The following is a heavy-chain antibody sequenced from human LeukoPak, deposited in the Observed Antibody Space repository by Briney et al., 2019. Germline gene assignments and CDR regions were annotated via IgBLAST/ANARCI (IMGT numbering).Heavy chain of an antibody. CDR3: ARWYCSGGSCYLGNFDY. Sequence: GGSLRLSCAASGFTLSSYWMHWVRQAPGKGLEWVSRINGDGSTTTCADSVKGRFTISRDNAKNTLYLQMSSLRAEDTAVYYCARWYCSGGSCYLGNFDYWGQGTLVTVSS. V-gene: IGHV3-74*01. CDR2: INGDGSTT. J-gene: IGHJ4*02. D-gene: IGHD2-15*01. CDR1: GFTLSSYW.